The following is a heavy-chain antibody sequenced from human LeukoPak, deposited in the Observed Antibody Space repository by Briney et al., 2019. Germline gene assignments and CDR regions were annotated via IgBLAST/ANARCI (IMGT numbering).Heavy chain of an antibody. D-gene: IGHD3-10*01. CDR1: GYTFTSYG. CDR2: ISGYNGNT. CDR3: ARVQTRHYYYGSGSYLDY. V-gene: IGHV1-18*01. J-gene: IGHJ4*02. Sequence: ASVKVSCKASGYTFTSYGISWVRQAPGQGLEWMGWISGYNGNTNYAQKLQGRVTMTTDTSTSTAYMELRSLRSDDTAVYYCARVQTRHYYYGSGSYLDYWGQGTLVTVSS.